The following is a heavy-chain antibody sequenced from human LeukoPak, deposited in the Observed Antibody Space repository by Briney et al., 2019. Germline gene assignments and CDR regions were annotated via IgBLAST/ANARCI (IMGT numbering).Heavy chain of an antibody. CDR1: GYTFTSYG. J-gene: IGHJ6*02. Sequence: ASVKVSCKASGYTFTSYGITWVRQAPGQGLEWMGWISADNGNTKYGQKVHGRVTMTTDTSTTTAYMELRSLRSDDTAVYYCARRDYGSGRYPYYYGLDVWGQGTMVTVSS. CDR3: ARRDYGSGRYPYYYGLDV. V-gene: IGHV1-18*01. D-gene: IGHD3-10*01. CDR2: ISADNGNT.